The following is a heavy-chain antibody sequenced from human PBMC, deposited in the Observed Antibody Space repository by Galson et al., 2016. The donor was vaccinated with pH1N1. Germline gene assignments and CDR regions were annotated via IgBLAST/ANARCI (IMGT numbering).Heavy chain of an antibody. D-gene: IGHD3-10*01. Sequence: QSGAEVKKPGESLKISCRGSGYSFTSYWIAWVRQKPGKGLEWMGIVYPGDSDTRYSPSFRGLFTFSADKSIGTAYLQWSSLVASDTAIYYCARLRGGITVVREVYCDLWGQGTLVTVSP. CDR1: GYSFTSYW. CDR2: VYPGDSDT. J-gene: IGHJ4*02. CDR3: ARLRGGITVVREVYCDL. V-gene: IGHV5-51*03.